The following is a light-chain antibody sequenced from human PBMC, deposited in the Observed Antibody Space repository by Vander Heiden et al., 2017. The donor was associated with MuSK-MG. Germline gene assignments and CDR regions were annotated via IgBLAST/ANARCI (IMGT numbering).Light chain of an antibody. J-gene: IGKJ2*01. CDR3: QQDNLYPST. CDR2: DAT. V-gene: IGKV1-5*01. CDR1: QRISSW. Sequence: DIQMTQSPSTLSASVGDRVTITCRASQRISSWVAWYQQKPGKAPKLLIYDATRSESGVSSRFIGSGSGAEFSLTISSLQPDDFATYHCQQDNLYPSTFGQGTMMEIK.